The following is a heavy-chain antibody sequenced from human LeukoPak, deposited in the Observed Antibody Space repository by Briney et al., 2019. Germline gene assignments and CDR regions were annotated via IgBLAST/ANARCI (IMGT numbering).Heavy chain of an antibody. D-gene: IGHD4-17*01. CDR2: IKSKANNYAT. Sequence: GGSLRLSCAASGFTFSGPAMHWVRQASGKGLELVGRIKSKANNYATAYAASVKGRFTISRDDSENTAFLQMTSLKTEDTAVYYCTRRGDGDYGDYWGQGTLVTVSS. V-gene: IGHV3-73*01. CDR3: TRRGDGDYGDY. J-gene: IGHJ4*02. CDR1: GFTFSGPA.